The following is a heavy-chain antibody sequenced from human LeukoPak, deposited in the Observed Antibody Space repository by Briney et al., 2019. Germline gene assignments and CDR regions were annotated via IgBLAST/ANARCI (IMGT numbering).Heavy chain of an antibody. D-gene: IGHD3-10*01. CDR2: ISGSGGST. Sequence: GGSLRLSCAASGFTFSSYAMSWVRQAPGKGLEWVSAISGSGGSTYYADSVKGRFTISRDNSKNALYLEMNSLRVEDTAIYYCARDGQSSAPYAFDMWGRGTMLTVSS. CDR3: ARDGQSSAPYAFDM. J-gene: IGHJ3*02. V-gene: IGHV3-23*01. CDR1: GFTFSSYA.